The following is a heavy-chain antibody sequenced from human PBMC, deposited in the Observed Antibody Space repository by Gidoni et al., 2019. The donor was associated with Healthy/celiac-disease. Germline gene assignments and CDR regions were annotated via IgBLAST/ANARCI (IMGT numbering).Heavy chain of an antibody. D-gene: IGHD3-10*01. V-gene: IGHV3-15*01. CDR3: NSGGY. Sequence: EVQLVESGGGWVKPGGYLRLSSAAPGFTFSNAWMSWVRQAPGKGLEWVGRIKSKTDGGTTASAAPVKGRFTISRDDSKNTVYLQMNSLKTEDTAVYYCNSGGYWGQGTLVTVSS. CDR1: GFTFSNAW. J-gene: IGHJ4*02. CDR2: IKSKTDGGTT.